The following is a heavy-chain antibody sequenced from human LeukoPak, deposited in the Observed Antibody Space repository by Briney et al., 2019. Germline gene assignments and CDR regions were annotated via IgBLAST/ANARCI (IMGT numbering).Heavy chain of an antibody. V-gene: IGHV4-34*01. CDR3: ARGLRAARLAS. CDR1: GGSFSGYY. J-gene: IGHJ5*02. D-gene: IGHD6-6*01. Sequence: PSETLSLTSAVSGGSFSGYYWSWIRQPPGKGLEWIGEMNESGGTTYNPSLKSRVTISVDTSKSQFSLKLSSVTAADTAVYYCARGLRAARLASWGQGTLVTVSS. CDR2: MNESGGT.